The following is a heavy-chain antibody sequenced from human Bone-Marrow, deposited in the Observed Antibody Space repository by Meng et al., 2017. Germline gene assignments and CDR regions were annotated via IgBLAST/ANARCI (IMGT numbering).Heavy chain of an antibody. CDR3: ARADLGSGTDY. D-gene: IGHD2-15*01. CDR1: GGSVSSGSYY. CDR2: IYYSGST. J-gene: IGHJ4*02. V-gene: IGHV4-61*01. Sequence: GSLRLSCTVSGGSVSSGSYYWSWIRQPPGKGLEWIGYIYYSGSTNYNPSLQSRVTISVDTSKNQFSLKLSSVTAADTAVYYCARADLGSGTDYWGQGTLVTVSS.